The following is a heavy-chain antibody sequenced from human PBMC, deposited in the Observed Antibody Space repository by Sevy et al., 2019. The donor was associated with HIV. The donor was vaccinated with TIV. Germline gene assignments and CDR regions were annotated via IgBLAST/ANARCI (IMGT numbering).Heavy chain of an antibody. CDR3: ARETVSGYNL. Sequence: GGSLRLSCAASGFTFSDYYMSWIRQAPGKGLEWISYISGSDYTIYYADSVKVRFTISRDNSKNTVYLQMNSLRAEDTAVYYCARETVSGYNLWGQGTLVTVSS. D-gene: IGHD5-12*01. CDR2: ISGSDYTI. CDR1: GFTFSDYY. V-gene: IGHV3-11*01. J-gene: IGHJ4*01.